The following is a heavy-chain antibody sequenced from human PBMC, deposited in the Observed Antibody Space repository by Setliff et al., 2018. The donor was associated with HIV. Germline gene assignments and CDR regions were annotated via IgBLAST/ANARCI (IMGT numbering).Heavy chain of an antibody. CDR3: VRPGSYDFWGKMDV. J-gene: IGHJ6*04. V-gene: IGHV4-39*01. D-gene: IGHD3-3*01. CDR2: ISYTGST. CDR1: GGSINSSSYF. Sequence: SETLSLTCNVSGGSINSSSYFWGWIRQPPGKRLEWIGSISYTGSTYYNPSLRGRVTIIVDTSKNQVSLKLWSVTAADTAVYYCVRPGSYDFWGKMDVWGKGTTVTVAS.